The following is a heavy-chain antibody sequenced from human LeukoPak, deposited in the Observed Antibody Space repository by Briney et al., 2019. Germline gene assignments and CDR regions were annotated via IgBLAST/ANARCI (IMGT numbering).Heavy chain of an antibody. J-gene: IGHJ6*03. CDR2: IYYSGST. V-gene: IGHV4-59*12. D-gene: IGHD5-18*01. CDR3: AREGGRIQLWGAYYYYYYMDV. CDR1: GGSISSYY. Sequence: SETLSLTCTVSGGSISSYYWSWIRQPPGKGLEWIGYIYYSGSTNYNPSLKSRVTISVDTSKNQFSLKLSSVTAADTAVYYCAREGGRIQLWGAYYYYYYMDVWGKGTTVTISS.